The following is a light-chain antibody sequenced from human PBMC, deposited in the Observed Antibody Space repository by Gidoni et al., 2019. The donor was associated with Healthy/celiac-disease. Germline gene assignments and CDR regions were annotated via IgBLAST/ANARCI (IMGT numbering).Light chain of an antibody. Sequence: QSVLTQPPSVSGAPGPRVTISCTGSSSNIGAGYDVHWYQQLPGTAPKLLIYCNSNRPSGVPDRFSGSKSGTSASLAITGLQAEDEADYYCQSYDSSLSAFYVFGTGTKVTVL. CDR2: CNS. CDR1: SSNIGAGYD. CDR3: QSYDSSLSAFYV. J-gene: IGLJ1*01. V-gene: IGLV1-40*01.